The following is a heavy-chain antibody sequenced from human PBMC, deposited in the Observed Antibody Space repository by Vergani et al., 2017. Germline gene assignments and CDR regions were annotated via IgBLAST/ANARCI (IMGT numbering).Heavy chain of an antibody. Sequence: QVQLQQWGAGLLKPSETLSLTCAVYGGSFSGYYWSWIRQPPGKGLEWIGEINHRGSTNYNPSLKRRVTISVDTSKNQFSLKLSSVTAADTAVYYCARLKGGYFDLWGRGTLVTVSS. D-gene: IGHD2-15*01. J-gene: IGHJ2*01. CDR3: ARLKGGYFDL. V-gene: IGHV4-34*01. CDR2: INHRGST. CDR1: GGSFSGYY.